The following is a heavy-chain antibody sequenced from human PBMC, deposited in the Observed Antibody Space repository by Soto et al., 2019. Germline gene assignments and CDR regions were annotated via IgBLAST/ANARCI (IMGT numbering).Heavy chain of an antibody. V-gene: IGHV4-30-4*01. CDR1: GGSISSGDYY. D-gene: IGHD1-1*01. J-gene: IGHJ4*02. Sequence: SETLSLTCTVSGGSISSGDYYWSWIRQPPGKGLEWIGYIYYSGSTYYNPSLKSRVTISVDTSKNQFSRKLSSVTAEDTAFYYCARLESSLFDYWGQGTLVTVPQ. CDR3: ARLESSLFDY. CDR2: IYYSGST.